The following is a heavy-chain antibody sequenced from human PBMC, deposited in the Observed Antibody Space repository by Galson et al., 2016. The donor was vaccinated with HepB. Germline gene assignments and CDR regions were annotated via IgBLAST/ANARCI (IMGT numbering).Heavy chain of an antibody. CDR2: ISSSSVYI. Sequence: SLRLSCAVSGFTLSNYRIDWVRQAPGKGLEWVSCISSSSVYIWYADSVRGRFTNSSDNATNSLYLQMDSLTAEDTAVYYCARADGFNTPFFDSWGQGTLVTVSS. J-gene: IGHJ4*02. CDR3: ARADGFNTPFFDS. V-gene: IGHV3-21*01. D-gene: IGHD5-24*01. CDR1: GFTLSNYR.